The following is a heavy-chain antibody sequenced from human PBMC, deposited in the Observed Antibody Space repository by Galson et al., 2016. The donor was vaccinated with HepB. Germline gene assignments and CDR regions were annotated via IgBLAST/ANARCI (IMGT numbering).Heavy chain of an antibody. CDR1: GYSFAHSW. D-gene: IGHD4-17*01. Sequence: QSGAEVKKPGESLKISCKVSGYSFAHSWIGWVRQIPGEGLEWMGIIFPGDSTTLYSPSFEGQVTISADKSVTSAYLQWSSLKASDTAMYFCAIVDYGGFYGDFRDYWGQGTLLSVSS. J-gene: IGHJ4*02. V-gene: IGHV5-51*01. CDR2: IFPGDSTT. CDR3: AIVDYGGFYGDFRDY.